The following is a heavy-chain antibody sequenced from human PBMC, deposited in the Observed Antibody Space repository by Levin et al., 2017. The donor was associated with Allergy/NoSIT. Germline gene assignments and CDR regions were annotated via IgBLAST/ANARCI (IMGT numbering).Heavy chain of an antibody. CDR1: GFTFNNYA. J-gene: IGHJ4*02. D-gene: IGHD6-13*01. Sequence: LSLTCAASGFTFNNYAMSWVRQAPGKGLEWVSVVSHSGISTFYADSVKGRFTISRDNSKNTLYLQMNSLRAEDTAVYYCAKDRDSSIWSERGYYFDYWGQGTLVTVSS. CDR2: VSHSGIST. CDR3: AKDRDSSIWSERGYYFDY. V-gene: IGHV3-23*01.